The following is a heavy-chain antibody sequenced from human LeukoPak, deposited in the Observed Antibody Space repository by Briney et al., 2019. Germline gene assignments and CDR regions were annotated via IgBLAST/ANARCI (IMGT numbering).Heavy chain of an antibody. V-gene: IGHV3-23*01. J-gene: IGHJ3*02. CDR3: AKDHPYYDFWSVYSHDAFDI. CDR2: ISGSGGST. D-gene: IGHD3-3*01. CDR1: GFTFSSYA. Sequence: GGSLRLSCAASGFTFSSYAMSWVRQAPGKGLEWVSAISGSGGSTYYADSVKGRFTISRDNSKNTLYLQMNSLRAEDTAVYYCAKDHPYYDFWSVYSHDAFDIWGQGTMVTVSS.